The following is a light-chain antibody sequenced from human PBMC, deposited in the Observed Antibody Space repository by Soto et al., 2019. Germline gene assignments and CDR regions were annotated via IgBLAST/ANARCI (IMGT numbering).Light chain of an antibody. J-gene: IGLJ2*01. CDR2: NTN. CDR1: SGSVSTNYY. Sequence: QTVVTQEPSFSVSPGGTVTLTCGLSSGSVSTNYYPSWYQQTPGQAPRTLIYNTNTRSSGVPDRVSGSILGNKAALTITGAQADDESNYYCVLYVGSGISVFGGGTKLTVL. V-gene: IGLV8-61*01. CDR3: VLYVGSGISV.